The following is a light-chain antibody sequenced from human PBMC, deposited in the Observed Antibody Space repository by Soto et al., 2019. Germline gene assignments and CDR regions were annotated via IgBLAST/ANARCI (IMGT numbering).Light chain of an antibody. CDR1: QSISSY. Sequence: DIQMTQSPSSLSASVGDRVTITCRASQSISSYLNWYQQKPGKAPNLLIYAASSLQIGVPSRFSGSGSGTDFTLTISSLQPEDFATYYCQQSYTTSALTFGGGTKVEIK. J-gene: IGKJ4*01. CDR2: AAS. V-gene: IGKV1-39*01. CDR3: QQSYTTSALT.